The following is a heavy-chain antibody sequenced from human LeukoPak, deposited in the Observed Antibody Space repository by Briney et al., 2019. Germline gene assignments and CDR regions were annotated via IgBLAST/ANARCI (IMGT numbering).Heavy chain of an antibody. D-gene: IGHD3-3*01. J-gene: IGHJ4*02. CDR3: ARNGFWYFDY. V-gene: IGHV4-34*01. Sequence: SETLSLTCAVYGVSFSGYYWSWIRQPPGKGLEWIGEINHSGSTNYNPSLKSRVTISVDTSKNQFSLKLSSVTAADTAVYYCARNGFWYFDYWGQGTLVTVSS. CDR2: INHSGST. CDR1: GVSFSGYY.